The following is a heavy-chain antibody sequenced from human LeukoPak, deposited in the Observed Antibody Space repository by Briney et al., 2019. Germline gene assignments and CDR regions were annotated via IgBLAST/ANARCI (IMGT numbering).Heavy chain of an antibody. V-gene: IGHV3-64D*06. CDR2: INNNGGNT. J-gene: IGHJ4*02. CDR3: VKDGGDSGWYYHFDY. Sequence: GGSLRLSWSASGFTIRTYAMHWDRQAPGKGLEYVSGINNNGGNTNYVDSVKGRFTISRDNSKNTLYLQMSSLRAEDTAVYYCVKDGGDSGWYYHFDYWGQGTLVTVSS. CDR1: GFTIRTYA. D-gene: IGHD6-19*01.